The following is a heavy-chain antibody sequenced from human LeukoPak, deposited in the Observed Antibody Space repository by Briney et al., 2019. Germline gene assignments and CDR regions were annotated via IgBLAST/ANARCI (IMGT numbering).Heavy chain of an antibody. V-gene: IGHV3-7*01. J-gene: IGHJ4*02. CDR2: IKQDGSEK. D-gene: IGHD4-17*01. CDR1: GFTFSNYW. CDR3: AATVTLFDY. Sequence: GGSLRLSCTASGFTFSNYWMTWVRQAPGKGLEWVASIKQDGSEKYYVDSVKGRLTISRDNAKNSLYLQMNSLRAEDTAVYYCAATVTLFDYWGQGTLVTVSS.